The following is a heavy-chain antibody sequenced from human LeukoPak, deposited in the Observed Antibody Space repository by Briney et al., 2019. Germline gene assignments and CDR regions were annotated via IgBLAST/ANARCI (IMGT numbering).Heavy chain of an antibody. J-gene: IGHJ4*02. D-gene: IGHD1-26*01. Sequence: ASVKVSCKASGYTFNNSGISWVRQAPGQGLEWMGWISAYNGNTNYAQKLQGRVTMTTDTSTSTAYMELRSLRSDDTAVYYCARDSSYPLSHADYWGQGTLVTVSS. CDR3: ARDSSYPLSHADY. CDR2: ISAYNGNT. V-gene: IGHV1-18*01. CDR1: GYTFNNSG.